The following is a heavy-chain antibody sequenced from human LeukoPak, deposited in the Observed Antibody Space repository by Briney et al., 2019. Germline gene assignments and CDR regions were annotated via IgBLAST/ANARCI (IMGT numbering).Heavy chain of an antibody. CDR3: AKRYCSSTTCYDDRGAFDY. CDR1: GYSISSGNY. J-gene: IGHJ4*02. Sequence: SETLSLTCTVSGYSISSGNYWDWIRQPPGKGLEWIGSIYHSGSTYYSPSLKSRVTISVDTSKNQFSLKLSSVTAADTAVYYCAKRYCSSTTCYDDRGAFDYWGQGTLVAVSS. CDR2: IYHSGST. D-gene: IGHD2-2*01. V-gene: IGHV4-38-2*02.